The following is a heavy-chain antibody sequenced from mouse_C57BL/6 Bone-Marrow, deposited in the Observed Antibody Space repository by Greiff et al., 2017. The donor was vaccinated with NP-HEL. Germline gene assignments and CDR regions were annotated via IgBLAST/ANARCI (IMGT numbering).Heavy chain of an antibody. D-gene: IGHD1-1*01. Sequence: VQLQQPGAELVKPGASVKLSCKASGYTFTSYWMHWVKQRPGQGLEWIGMIHPSSGSTNYNEKFKSKATLTVDKSSRTAYMQLSSLASEDSAVYYCARKGGAFYYCSSYSARDYWGQGTSVTVSA. V-gene: IGHV1-64*01. CDR2: IHPSSGST. CDR3: ARKGGAFYYCSSYSARDY. CDR1: GYTFTSYW. J-gene: IGHJ4*01.